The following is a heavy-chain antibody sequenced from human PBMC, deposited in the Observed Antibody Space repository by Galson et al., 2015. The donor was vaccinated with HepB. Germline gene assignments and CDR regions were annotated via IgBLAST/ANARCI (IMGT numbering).Heavy chain of an antibody. CDR1: GFTFSSYA. Sequence: SLRLSCAASGFTFSSYAMSWVGQAPGKGLEWVSAISGSGGSTYYADSVKGRLTISRDNSKNTLYLQMNSLRAEDTAVYYCAKSTEGQLWFYFDYWGQGTLVTVSS. CDR3: AKSTEGQLWFYFDY. CDR2: ISGSGGST. V-gene: IGHV3-23*01. D-gene: IGHD5-18*01. J-gene: IGHJ4*02.